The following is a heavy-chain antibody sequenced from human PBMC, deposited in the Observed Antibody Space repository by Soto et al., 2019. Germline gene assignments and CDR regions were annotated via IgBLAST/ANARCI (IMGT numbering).Heavy chain of an antibody. V-gene: IGHV4-39*01. CDR3: ASSDIVLVPAAINY. CDR1: GGSISSYY. D-gene: IGHD2-2*02. J-gene: IGHJ4*02. Sequence: SETLSLTCTVSGGSISSYYWGWIRQPPGKGLEWIGSIYYSGSTYYNPSLKSRVTISVDTSKNQFSLKLSSVTAADTAVYYCASSDIVLVPAAINYWGQGTLVTVSS. CDR2: IYYSGST.